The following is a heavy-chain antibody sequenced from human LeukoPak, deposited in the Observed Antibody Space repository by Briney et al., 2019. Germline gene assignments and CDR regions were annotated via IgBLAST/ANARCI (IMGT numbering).Heavy chain of an antibody. CDR2: IYPGDSDT. V-gene: IGHV5-51*01. J-gene: IGHJ3*02. CDR3: ARRGGGSYSNDAFDI. D-gene: IGHD1-26*01. CDR1: GYKFSNYW. Sequence: GESLKISCQGSGYKFSNYWIGWVRQMPGKGLEWMGIIYPGDSDTRYSPSFQGQVTISADKSISTAYLQWSSLKASDTAMYYCARRGGGSYSNDAFDIWGQGTMVTVSS.